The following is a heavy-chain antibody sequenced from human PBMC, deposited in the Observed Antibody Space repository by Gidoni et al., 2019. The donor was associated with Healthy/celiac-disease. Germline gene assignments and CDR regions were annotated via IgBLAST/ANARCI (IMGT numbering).Heavy chain of an antibody. D-gene: IGHD1-1*01. V-gene: IGHV4-61*01. CDR2: IYYSGST. CDR1: GGSVSRGSYY. CDR3: ARGQDNWNDRGSVPDL. Sequence: QVQLQESGPGLVKPSETLSLTCTVSGGSVSRGSYYWSWIRQPPGKGLEWIGYIYYSGSTNYNPSLKSRVTISVDTSKNQFSLKLSSVTAADTAVYYCARGQDNWNDRGSVPDLWGRGTLVTVSS. J-gene: IGHJ2*01.